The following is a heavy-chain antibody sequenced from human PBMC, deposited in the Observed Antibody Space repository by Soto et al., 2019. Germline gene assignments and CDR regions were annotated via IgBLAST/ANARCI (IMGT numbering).Heavy chain of an antibody. CDR1: GYTFTSYD. J-gene: IGHJ4*02. Sequence: QVQLVQSGAEVKKPGASVKVSCKASGYTFTSYDINWVRQATGQGLEWMGWMNPNSGNTGYAQKFQGRVTMTRNTSISTAYMELSSLRSEDTAVYYCARGRTSFNTYYYGSGHQTKSDYWGQGTLVTVSS. D-gene: IGHD3-10*01. CDR2: MNPNSGNT. CDR3: ARGRTSFNTYYYGSGHQTKSDY. V-gene: IGHV1-8*01.